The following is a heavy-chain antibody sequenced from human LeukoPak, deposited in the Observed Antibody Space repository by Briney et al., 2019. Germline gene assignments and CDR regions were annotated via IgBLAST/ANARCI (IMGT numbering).Heavy chain of an antibody. V-gene: IGHV4-39*01. CDR3: ARTYDSSGYYYGCVLD. J-gene: IGHJ4*02. D-gene: IGHD3-22*01. CDR1: GGSISSSSYY. CDR2: IYYSGST. Sequence: PSETLSLTCTVSGGSISSSSYYWGWIRQPPGKGLEWIGSIYYSGSTYYNPSLKSRVTISVDTSKNQFSLKLSSVTAADTAVYYCARTYDSSGYYYGCVLDWGQGTLVTVSS.